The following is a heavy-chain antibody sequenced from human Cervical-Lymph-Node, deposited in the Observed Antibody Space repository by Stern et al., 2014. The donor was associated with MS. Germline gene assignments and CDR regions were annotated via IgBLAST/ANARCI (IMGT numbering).Heavy chain of an antibody. CDR3: ARLGYCSGGSCSYWYFDL. J-gene: IGHJ2*01. D-gene: IGHD2-15*01. Sequence: QVQLQESGPGLVKPSETLSLTCIVSGGSSSSSSYFWGWIRQSPGEGLEWIGNIFHSGGSTYYNPSLKSRVTITGAPSNNPFSLRLTSVTAADTAVYYCARLGYCSGGSCSYWYFDLWGRGTLVTVSS. CDR1: GGSSSSSSYF. V-gene: IGHV4-39*01. CDR2: IFHSGGST.